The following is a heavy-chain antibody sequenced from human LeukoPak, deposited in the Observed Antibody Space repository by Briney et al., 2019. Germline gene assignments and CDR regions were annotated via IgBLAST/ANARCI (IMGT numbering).Heavy chain of an antibody. CDR2: ISSSGSTI. V-gene: IGHV3-48*03. D-gene: IGHD1-26*01. CDR3: AGGWDYFDY. J-gene: IGHJ4*02. CDR1: GFTFSSYE. Sequence: PGGSLRLSCAASGFTFSSYEMNWVRQAPGKGLEWVSYISSSGSTIYYADSVKGRFTISRDNAKNSLFLQMNSLRAEDTAVYYCAGGWDYFDYWGQGTMVTVSS.